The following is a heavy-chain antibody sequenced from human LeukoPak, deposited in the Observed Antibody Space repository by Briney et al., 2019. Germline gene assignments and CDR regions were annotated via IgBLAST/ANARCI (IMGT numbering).Heavy chain of an antibody. CDR1: GYTFTSYG. CDR3: ARDGDRDDYHTMDV. D-gene: IGHD5-24*01. Sequence: ASVKVSCKASGYTFTSYGISWVRQAPGQGLEWMGWISAYNGNTNYAQKPQGRVTMTTDTSTSTAYMELRSLRSDDTAVYYCARDGDRDDYHTMDVWGQGTTVTVSS. CDR2: ISAYNGNT. J-gene: IGHJ6*02. V-gene: IGHV1-18*01.